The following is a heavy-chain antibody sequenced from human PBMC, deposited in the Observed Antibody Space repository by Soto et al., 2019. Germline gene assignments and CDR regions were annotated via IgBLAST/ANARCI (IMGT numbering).Heavy chain of an antibody. J-gene: IGHJ3*02. V-gene: IGHV3-23*01. CDR3: AKGIHYDILTGYYRGDAFDI. CDR1: GFTFSSYA. D-gene: IGHD3-9*01. CDR2: ISGSGGST. Sequence: GGSLRLSCAAPGFTFSSYAMSWVRQAPGKGLEWVSAISGSGGSTYYADSVKGRFTISRDNSKNTLYLQMNSLRAEDTAVYYCAKGIHYDILTGYYRGDAFDIWGQGTMVTVSS.